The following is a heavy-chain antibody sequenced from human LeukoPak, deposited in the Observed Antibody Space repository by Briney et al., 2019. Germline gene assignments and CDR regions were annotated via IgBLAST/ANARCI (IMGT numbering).Heavy chain of an antibody. CDR1: GFTFSSYW. CDR3: ARTAAAGSWAWYYYYYMDV. CDR2: IRQDGSEK. D-gene: IGHD6-13*01. J-gene: IGHJ6*03. Sequence: GGSLRLSCAASGFTFSSYWMSWVRQAPGKGLEWVANIRQDGSEKYYVDSVKGRFTISRDNAKNSLYLQMNSLRAEDTAVYYCARTAAAGSWAWYYYYYMDVWGKGTTVTVSS. V-gene: IGHV3-7*01.